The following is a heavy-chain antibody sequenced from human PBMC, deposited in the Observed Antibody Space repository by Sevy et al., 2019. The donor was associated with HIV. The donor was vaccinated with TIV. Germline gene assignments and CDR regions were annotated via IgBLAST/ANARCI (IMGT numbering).Heavy chain of an antibody. J-gene: IGHJ4*02. CDR2: INPNSGGT. D-gene: IGHD1-1*01. Sequence: ASVKVSCKASGYTFTGYYMHWVRQAPGQGLEWMGWINPNSGGTNYAQTFQGWVTMTRDTSISTAYMELSRLRSDDTAVYYCARVGTGTTGEFDYWGQGTLVTVSS. CDR3: ARVGTGTTGEFDY. V-gene: IGHV1-2*04. CDR1: GYTFTGYY.